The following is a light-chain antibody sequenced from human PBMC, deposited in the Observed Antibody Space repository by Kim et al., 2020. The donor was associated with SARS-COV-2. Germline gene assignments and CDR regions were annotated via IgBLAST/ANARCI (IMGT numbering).Light chain of an antibody. Sequence: ASVGDRVPITCRASQRISSWLAWYQQKPGNAPTLLIYDASSLESGVPSRFSGSGSGTEFTLTISSLQPDDSATYYCQQYNTYPYTFGQGTKLEI. V-gene: IGKV1-5*01. CDR2: DAS. CDR3: QQYNTYPYT. CDR1: QRISSW. J-gene: IGKJ2*01.